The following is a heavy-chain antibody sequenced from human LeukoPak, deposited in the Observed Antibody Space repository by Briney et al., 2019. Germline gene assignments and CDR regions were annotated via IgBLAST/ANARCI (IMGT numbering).Heavy chain of an antibody. D-gene: IGHD2-21*02. J-gene: IGHJ4*02. CDR2: IKQDGSEK. Sequence: PGGSLRLSCAASGFTFSSYWMSWVRQAPGKGREGVANIKQDGSEKYYVDSVKGRFTISRDNAKNSLYLQMNSLRAEDTAVYYCARDSPNCGGDCYYFDYWGQGTLVTVSS. CDR3: ARDSPNCGGDCYYFDY. V-gene: IGHV3-7*01. CDR1: GFTFSSYW.